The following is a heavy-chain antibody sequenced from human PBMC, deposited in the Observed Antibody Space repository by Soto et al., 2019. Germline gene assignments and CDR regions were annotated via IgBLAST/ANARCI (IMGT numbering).Heavy chain of an antibody. CDR2: ISGSGGST. J-gene: IGHJ3*02. Sequence: GGSLRLSCAASGFTFSSYAMSWVRQAPGKGLEWVSAISGSGGSTYYADSVKGRFTISRDNSKNTLYLQMNSLRAEDTAVYYCAKDLSGKITMIVVVSVAFDIWGHGTMVTVSS. V-gene: IGHV3-23*01. CDR3: AKDLSGKITMIVVVSVAFDI. CDR1: GFTFSSYA. D-gene: IGHD3-22*01.